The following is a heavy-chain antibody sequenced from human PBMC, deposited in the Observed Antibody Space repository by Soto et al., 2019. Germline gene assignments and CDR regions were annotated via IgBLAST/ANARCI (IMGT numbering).Heavy chain of an antibody. CDR1: GYTFTGYY. V-gene: IGHV1-2*02. Sequence: ASVKVSCKASGYTFTGYYMHWVRQAPGQGLEWMGWINPNSGGTNYAQKFQGRVTMTRDTSISTAYMELSRLRSDDTAVYYCARAPSYCSSTSCSRRETIYNWFDPWGQGTMVTVYS. CDR2: INPNSGGT. CDR3: ARAPSYCSSTSCSRRETIYNWFDP. J-gene: IGHJ5*02. D-gene: IGHD2-2*01.